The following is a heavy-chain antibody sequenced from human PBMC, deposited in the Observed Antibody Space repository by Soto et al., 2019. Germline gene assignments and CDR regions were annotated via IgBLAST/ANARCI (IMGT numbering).Heavy chain of an antibody. CDR1: GDTFNFYS. D-gene: IGHD3-10*01. Sequence: QVQLVQSGTEVKRPGSSVKVSCKASGDTFNFYSINWVRQAPGLGLEWMGRVNPILSMSNYAQRFQGRVTMTADKSTSTAYMELSGLRSDDTAIYYCATSYGSGYRALDYWGQGALVTVSS. CDR2: VNPILSMS. CDR3: ATSYGSGYRALDY. V-gene: IGHV1-69*04. J-gene: IGHJ4*02.